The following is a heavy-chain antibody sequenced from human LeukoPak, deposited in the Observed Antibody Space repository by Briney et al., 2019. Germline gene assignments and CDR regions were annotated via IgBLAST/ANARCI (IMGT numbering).Heavy chain of an antibody. CDR3: ARDYCSSTSCYPNWFDP. J-gene: IGHJ5*02. CDR2: TYTSGST. Sequence: SETLSLXCTVSGGSISSGSYYWSWIRQPAGKGLEWIGRTYTSGSTNYNPSLKSRVTISVDTSKNQFSLKLSSVTAADTAVYYCARDYCSSTSCYPNWFDPWGQGTLVTVSS. V-gene: IGHV4-61*02. CDR1: GGSISSGSYY. D-gene: IGHD2-2*01.